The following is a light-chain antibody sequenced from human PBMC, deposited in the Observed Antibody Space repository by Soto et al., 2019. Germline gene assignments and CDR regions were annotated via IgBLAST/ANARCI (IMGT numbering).Light chain of an antibody. CDR1: QSVSSSY. J-gene: IGKJ4*01. CDR2: GAS. V-gene: IGKV3-20*01. Sequence: EIVLTQSPGTLSLSPGERATLSCRASQSVSSSYLAWYQQKPGQAPRLLIYGASSRATGIPDRFSGSGSGTDFTLTISTLEPEDFAVYYCQQYGTSSLTFGGGTKLDI. CDR3: QQYGTSSLT.